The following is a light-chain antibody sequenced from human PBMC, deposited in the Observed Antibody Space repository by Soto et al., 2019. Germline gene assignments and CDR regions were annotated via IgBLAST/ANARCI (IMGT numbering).Light chain of an antibody. J-gene: IGLJ1*01. Sequence: QSVLTQPASVSGSPGQSITISCTGTSSDIGAYDYVSWFQQHPDKAPKLMISEVTNRPSGVSDRFSGSKSGNAASLTISGLQAEDDAYYFCFSFRTAHTHIFGTGTKVTVL. CDR1: SSDIGAYDY. V-gene: IGLV2-14*01. CDR3: FSFRTAHTHI. CDR2: EVT.